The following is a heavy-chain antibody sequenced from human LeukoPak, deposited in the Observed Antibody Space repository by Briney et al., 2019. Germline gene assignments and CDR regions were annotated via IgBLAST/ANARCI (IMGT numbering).Heavy chain of an antibody. CDR3: AREFMPYGMDV. V-gene: IGHV3-13*01. Sequence: GGSLRLSCAASGFTFSSYDMHWVRQATGKGLEWVSAIGTAGDTYYPGSVKGRFTISRENAKNSLYLQMNGLRAGDTAVYYCAREFMPYGMDVWGQGTTVTVSS. D-gene: IGHD2-2*01. CDR2: IGTAGDT. CDR1: GFTFSSYD. J-gene: IGHJ6*02.